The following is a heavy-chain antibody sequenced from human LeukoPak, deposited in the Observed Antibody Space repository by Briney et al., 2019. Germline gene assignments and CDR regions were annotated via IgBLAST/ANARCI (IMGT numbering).Heavy chain of an antibody. D-gene: IGHD6-13*01. CDR2: ITWDGSRR. V-gene: IGHV3-43*01. Sequence: GGSLRLSCAASGFTFDDYTMHWVRQAPGKGLEWISLITWDGSRRYYAGSVKGGFTISRDNSKNSLYLQMKSLRTEDTALYYCAKGPTYSSSWYAALDNWGQGTLVTVSS. CDR3: AKGPTYSSSWYAALDN. CDR1: GFTFDDYT. J-gene: IGHJ4*02.